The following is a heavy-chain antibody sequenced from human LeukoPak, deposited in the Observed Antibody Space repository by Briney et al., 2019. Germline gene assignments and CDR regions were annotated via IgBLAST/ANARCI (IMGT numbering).Heavy chain of an antibody. Sequence: ASVKVSYKASGYTFTGYYMHWVRQAPGQGLEWMGRINPNSGGTNYAQRFQGRVTMTRDTSISTAYMELSRLRSDDTAVYYCARGLCTNGVCSDNWFDPWGQGTLVTVSS. CDR1: GYTFTGYY. CDR2: INPNSGGT. V-gene: IGHV1-2*06. D-gene: IGHD2-8*01. CDR3: ARGLCTNGVCSDNWFDP. J-gene: IGHJ5*02.